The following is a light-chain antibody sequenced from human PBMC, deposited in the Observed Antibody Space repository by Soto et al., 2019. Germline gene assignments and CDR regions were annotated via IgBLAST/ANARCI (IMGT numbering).Light chain of an antibody. CDR2: DTS. J-gene: IGLJ2*01. CDR1: TGAVTSGHY. CDR3: LLSSSGAVL. V-gene: IGLV7-46*01. Sequence: QAVVTQEPSLTVSPGGPVTLTCGSSTGAVTSGHYPYWFQQKPGQAPRTVIYDTSNKHSWTPARFSGSLLGGKGALTLSGAQPEDDAEYYGLLSSSGAVLFGGGTKLTVL.